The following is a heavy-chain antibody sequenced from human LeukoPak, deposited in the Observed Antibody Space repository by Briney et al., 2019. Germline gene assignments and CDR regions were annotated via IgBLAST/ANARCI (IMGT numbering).Heavy chain of an antibody. V-gene: IGHV1-2*02. CDR3: AKARYSTSSALDY. D-gene: IGHD6-6*01. CDR1: GYTFTGYY. CDR2: INPNSGGT. J-gene: IGHJ4*02. Sequence: GASVKVSCKASGYTFTGYYMHWVRQAPGQGLEWMGWINPNSGGTNYAQKFQGRVTMTRDTSISTAYMELSRLRSDDTAVYYCAKARYSTSSALDYWGQGTLVTVSS.